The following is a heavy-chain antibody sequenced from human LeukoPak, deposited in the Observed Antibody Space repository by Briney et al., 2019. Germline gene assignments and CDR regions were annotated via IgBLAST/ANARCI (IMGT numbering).Heavy chain of an antibody. CDR1: GFTFSSYA. D-gene: IGHD6-19*01. CDR3: AKDSGYSSGVSFLFDY. Sequence: PGGSLRLSCAASGFTFSSYAMSWVRQAPGKGLEWDSAISGSGGSTYYADSVKGRFTISRDNSKNTLYLQMNSLRAEDTAVYYCAKDSGYSSGVSFLFDYWGQGTLVTVSS. CDR2: ISGSGGST. V-gene: IGHV3-23*01. J-gene: IGHJ4*02.